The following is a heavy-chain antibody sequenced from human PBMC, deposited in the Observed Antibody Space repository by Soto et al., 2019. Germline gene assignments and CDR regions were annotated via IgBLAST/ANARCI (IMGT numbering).Heavy chain of an antibody. V-gene: IGHV4-4*07. Sequence: SETLSLTCTVSVDSITTYYWSWIRQPAGKGLEWIGRIDASGNTNYNPSLNSRVTMSIDTSKKQFSLKLTSVTAADTAIYYCARYSNNWFQTEGMDVWGQGTTVTVSS. J-gene: IGHJ6*02. CDR1: VDSITTYY. CDR2: IDASGNT. CDR3: ARYSNNWFQTEGMDV. D-gene: IGHD6-13*01.